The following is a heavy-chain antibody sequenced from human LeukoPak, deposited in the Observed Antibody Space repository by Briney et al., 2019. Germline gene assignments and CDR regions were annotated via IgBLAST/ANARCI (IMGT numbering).Heavy chain of an antibody. D-gene: IGHD2-2*03. J-gene: IGHJ4*02. CDR2: IHISGST. V-gene: IGHV4-4*07. Sequence: PSETLSLTCTVSGASINTYYWSWIRQPAGKGLECIGHIHISGSTNYNPSLKSRITMSVDTSKNQFSLKLSSVTAADTAVYYCARDGYSGRFDYWGQGTLVTVSS. CDR1: GASINTYY. CDR3: ARDGYSGRFDY.